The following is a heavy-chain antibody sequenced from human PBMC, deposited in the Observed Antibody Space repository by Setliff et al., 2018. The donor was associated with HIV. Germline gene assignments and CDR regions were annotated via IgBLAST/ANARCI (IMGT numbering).Heavy chain of an antibody. CDR3: ARHYPRSDDAFDI. J-gene: IGHJ3*02. Sequence: SETLSLTCTVSGGSISSTSYYWSWIRQPPGKRLEWIGYIYHSGSTNYNPSLESRVTISVDTSKNQFSLRLSSVTAADTAVYYCARHYPRSDDAFDIWGQGTMVTVSS. D-gene: IGHD6-19*01. V-gene: IGHV4-61*05. CDR1: GGSISSTSYY. CDR2: IYHSGST.